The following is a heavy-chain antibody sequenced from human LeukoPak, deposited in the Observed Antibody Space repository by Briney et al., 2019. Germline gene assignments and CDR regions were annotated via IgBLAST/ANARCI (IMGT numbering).Heavy chain of an antibody. V-gene: IGHV3-23*01. J-gene: IGHJ4*02. D-gene: IGHD1-26*01. CDR2: ISDNGGST. CDR3: AREASGSYTFDY. CDR1: GFIFSSSG. Sequence: GGSLRLSCAASGFIFSSSGMSWVRQAPGKGLEWVSTISDNGGSTYYPDSVKGRFTISRDNSKNTLYLQMNSLRAEDTAVYYCAREASGSYTFDYWGQGTLVTVSS.